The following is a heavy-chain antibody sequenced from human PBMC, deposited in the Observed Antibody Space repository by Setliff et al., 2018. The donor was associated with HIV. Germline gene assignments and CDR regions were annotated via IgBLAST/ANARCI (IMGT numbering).Heavy chain of an antibody. J-gene: IGHJ6*03. CDR2: INHSGST. V-gene: IGHV4-39*01. D-gene: IGHD3-22*01. CDR1: GGSISSGGYY. Sequence: PSETLSLTCTVSGGSISSGGYYWSWVRQHPGKGLEWIGEINHSGSTSYNPSLKSRVTISVDTSKNQFSLKLSSVTAADTAVYCARVVGYYDSSGYPNYYYYYMDVWGKGTTVTVSS. CDR3: ARVVGYYDSSGYPNYYYYYMDV.